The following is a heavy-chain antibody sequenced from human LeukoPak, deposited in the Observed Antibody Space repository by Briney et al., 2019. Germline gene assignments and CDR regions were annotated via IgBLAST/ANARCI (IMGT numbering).Heavy chain of an antibody. CDR1: GVSISSRGYY. D-gene: IGHD3-22*01. Sequence: PSETLSLTCTVSGVSISSRGYYWDWSRQPPGKGLEWIGSVYYSGSTYYTPSLKSRVTISVDTSKNQFSLKLNSVTAADTAVYYCARRSFHDSGAFVIWGQGTMVTVSS. J-gene: IGHJ3*02. CDR2: VYYSGST. CDR3: ARRSFHDSGAFVI. V-gene: IGHV4-39*01.